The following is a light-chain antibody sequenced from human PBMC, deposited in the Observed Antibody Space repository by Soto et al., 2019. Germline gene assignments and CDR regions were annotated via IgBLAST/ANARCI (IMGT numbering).Light chain of an antibody. CDR2: EVS. CDR3: SSYTSSSTYV. CDR1: SSDVGSYNR. V-gene: IGLV2-18*02. J-gene: IGLJ1*01. Sequence: QSVLTQPPSVSGSPGQSVTISCTGTSSDVGSYNRASWYQQSPGTAPKLMIYEVSNRPSGVPDRFSGSKSGNTASLTISGLQAEDEADYYCSSYTSSSTYVFGTGTKVTVL.